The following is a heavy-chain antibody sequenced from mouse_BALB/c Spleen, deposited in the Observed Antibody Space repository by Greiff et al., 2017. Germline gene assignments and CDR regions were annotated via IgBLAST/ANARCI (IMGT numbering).Heavy chain of an antibody. CDR3: SRDDYVAY. CDR1: GCIFSDYY. V-gene: IGHV5-4*02. CDR2: ISDGGSYT. Sequence: VVQLESGGGLVKAGGALKHSCAASGCIFSDYYMDWVRQTPAKRLEWVATISDGGSYTDYPDSVKGRFTITRDKAKNNLYLQMSSLKSEDTAMYYCSRDDYVAYWGQGTAVTVSS. D-gene: IGHD2-4*01. J-gene: IGHJ3*01.